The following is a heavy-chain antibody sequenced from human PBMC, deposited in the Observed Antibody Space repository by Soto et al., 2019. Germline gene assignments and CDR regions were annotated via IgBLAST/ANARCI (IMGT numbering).Heavy chain of an antibody. D-gene: IGHD3-10*01. CDR2: IEHNGNN. CDR1: GGTFSGYF. CDR3: ARDFRYFPY. J-gene: IGHJ4*02. Sequence: SETLSLTCAVYGGTFSGYFWAWVRQPPGKGLEWIGEIEHNGNNNINPSLKSRVTMSVDTSKNQISLTLTSVTAADRAMYYCARDFRYFPYWGQGTLVTSPQ. V-gene: IGHV4-34*01.